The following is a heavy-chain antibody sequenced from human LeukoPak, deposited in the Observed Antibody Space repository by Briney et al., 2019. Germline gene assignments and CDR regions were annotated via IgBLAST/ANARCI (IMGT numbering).Heavy chain of an antibody. Sequence: PSETLSLTCTVSGGSISSSSYYWGWIRQPPGKGLEWIGSIYYSGSTYYNPSLKSRVTISVDTSKNQFSLKLSSVTAADTAVFYCARGRLGFDYWGQGTLVTVSS. CDR2: IYYSGST. J-gene: IGHJ4*02. CDR3: ARGRLGFDY. CDR1: GGSISSSSYY. V-gene: IGHV4-39*01. D-gene: IGHD4-11*01.